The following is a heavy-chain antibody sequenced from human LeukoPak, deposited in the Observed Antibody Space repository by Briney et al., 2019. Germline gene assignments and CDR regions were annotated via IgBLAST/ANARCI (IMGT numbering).Heavy chain of an antibody. V-gene: IGHV3-7*01. CDR1: GFTFNKYW. Sequence: GGSLRLSCAASGFTFNKYWLTWVRQAPGKGLEWVANINQDDSQIYYLESVEGRFTVTRDNAKNSLHLQMNSLRAEDTAIYYCARGYYYSGIYYLSFFDYWGQGTLVTVSS. CDR2: INQDDSQI. J-gene: IGHJ4*02. CDR3: ARGYYYSGIYYLSFFDY. D-gene: IGHD3-10*01.